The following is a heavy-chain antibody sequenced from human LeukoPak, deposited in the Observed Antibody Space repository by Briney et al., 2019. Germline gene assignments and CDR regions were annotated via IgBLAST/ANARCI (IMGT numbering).Heavy chain of an antibody. D-gene: IGHD6-19*01. CDR2: ISYVGSNK. Sequence: GRSLRLSCAASGXTFSTYSMHWVRQAPGKGLEWVAVISYVGSNKYYADSVKGRFTISRDDSKNTLYLQMNSVRVEDTAMYYCARVHSSGWYSIDYWGQGTLVTVSS. CDR3: ARVHSSGWYSIDY. J-gene: IGHJ4*02. V-gene: IGHV3-30-3*01. CDR1: GXTFSTYS.